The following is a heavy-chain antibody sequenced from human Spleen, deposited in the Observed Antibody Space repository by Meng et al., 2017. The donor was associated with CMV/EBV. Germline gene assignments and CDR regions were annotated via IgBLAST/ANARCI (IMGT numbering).Heavy chain of an antibody. J-gene: IGHJ4*02. D-gene: IGHD2-2*01. CDR2: TRDDGSNQ. CDR1: AFTFRTYG. V-gene: IGHV3-30*02. CDR3: GKDLFPYQMTGFGMDY. Sequence: GESLKISCVASAFTFRTYGMHWVRQAPGKGLEWVAYTRDDGSNQHYADSVKGRFTISRDNSKDTLYLQMNSLRAEDTAAYYCGKDLFPYQMTGFGMDYWGQGTLVTVSS.